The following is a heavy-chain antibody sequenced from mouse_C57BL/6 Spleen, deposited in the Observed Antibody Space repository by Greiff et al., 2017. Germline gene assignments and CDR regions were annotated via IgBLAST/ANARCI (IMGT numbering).Heavy chain of an antibody. CDR2: ISSGGSYT. CDR3: AREGMRDWYFDV. Sequence: EVNVVESGGDLVKPGGSLKLSCAASGFTFSSYGMSWVRQTPDKRLEWVATISSGGSYTYYPDSVKGRFTISRDNAKNTLYLQMSSLKSEDTAMYYCAREGMRDWYFDVWRTGTTVTVSS. CDR1: GFTFSSYG. V-gene: IGHV5-6*01. J-gene: IGHJ1*03.